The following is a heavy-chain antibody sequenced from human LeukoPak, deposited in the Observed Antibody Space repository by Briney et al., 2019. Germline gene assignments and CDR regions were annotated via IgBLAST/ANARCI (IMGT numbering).Heavy chain of an antibody. CDR1: GNYW. D-gene: IGHD1-26*01. V-gene: IGHV3-74*01. J-gene: IGHJ4*02. CDR3: AKDQRWESPHYLDS. CDR2: INSDGSWT. Sequence: GGSLRLSCAASGNYWMHWVRQAPGKGLVWVSHINSDGSWTSYADSVKGRFTISRDNSKNTLYLQMNSLRAEDTAVYYCAKDQRWESPHYLDSWGQGTLVTVSS.